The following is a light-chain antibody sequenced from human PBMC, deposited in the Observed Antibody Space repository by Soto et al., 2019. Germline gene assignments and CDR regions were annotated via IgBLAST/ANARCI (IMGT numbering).Light chain of an antibody. CDR1: QSISSY. J-gene: IGKJ5*01. CDR2: DTS. Sequence: ESVLTQSPATLSLSPGERATLSCRASQSISSYFAWYQQKPGQAPRLLIYDTSTRATGIPARFSGSGSGTEFSLTISSLQSEDFAVYYCQQYSKWPITFGQGTRLESK. V-gene: IGKV3-11*01. CDR3: QQYSKWPIT.